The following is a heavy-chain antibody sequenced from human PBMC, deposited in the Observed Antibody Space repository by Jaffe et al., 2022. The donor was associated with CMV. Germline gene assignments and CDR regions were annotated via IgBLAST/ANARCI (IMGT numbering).Heavy chain of an antibody. J-gene: IGHJ6*02. CDR1: GFTFSGSA. V-gene: IGHV3-73*02. Sequence: EVQLVESGGGLVQPGGSLKVSCAASGFTFSGSAIHWVRQAPGKGLEWVGRIKNKANNYATAYLASVKGRFTVSRDDSKKMAYLQMNSLKTEDTAVYFCTRLAPRGKEYYGFDVWGPGTTVTVSS. CDR3: TRLAPRGKEYYGFDV. D-gene: IGHD3-16*01. CDR2: IKNKANNYAT.